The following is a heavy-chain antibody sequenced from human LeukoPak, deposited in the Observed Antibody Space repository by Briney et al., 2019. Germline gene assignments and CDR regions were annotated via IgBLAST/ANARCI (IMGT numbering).Heavy chain of an antibody. Sequence: PGGSLRLSCVASGFTFSSSWMSWVRQGPGKGLEWVASINQDEIHYVDAVRGRFTISRDNAKNSLYLQMNSLRAEDTAVYYCAREGRTAMGQFDFDYWGQGTLVTVSS. D-gene: IGHD5-18*01. CDR3: AREGRTAMGQFDFDY. CDR1: GFTFSSSW. V-gene: IGHV3-7*01. J-gene: IGHJ4*02. CDR2: INQDEI.